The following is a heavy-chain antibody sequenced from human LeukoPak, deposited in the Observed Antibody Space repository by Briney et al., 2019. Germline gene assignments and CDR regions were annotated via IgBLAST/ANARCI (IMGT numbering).Heavy chain of an antibody. J-gene: IGHJ3*02. CDR2: IIPILGIA. D-gene: IGHD2-15*01. CDR1: GGTFSSYT. CDR3: ASEYPVVAAIWEPI. V-gene: IGHV1-69*02. Sequence: SVKVSCKASGGTFSSYTISWVRQTPGQGLEWMGRIIPILGIANYAQKFQGRVTITADKSTSTAYMELSSLRSEDTAVYYCASEYPVVAAIWEPIWGQGTMVTVSS.